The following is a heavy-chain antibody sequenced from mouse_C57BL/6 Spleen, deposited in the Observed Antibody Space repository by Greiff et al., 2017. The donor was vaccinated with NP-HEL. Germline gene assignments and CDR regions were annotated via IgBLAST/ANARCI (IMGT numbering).Heavy chain of an antibody. V-gene: IGHV2-5*01. CDR1: GFSLTSYG. J-gene: IGHJ4*01. D-gene: IGHD1-1*01. CDR2: IWRGGST. CDR3: ANYYGSSSPYAMDY. Sequence: VQLQQSGPGLVQPSQSLSITCTVSGFSLTSYGVHWVRQSPGKGLEWLGVIWRGGSTDYNAAFMSRLSITKDNSKSQVFFKMNSLQADDTAIYYCANYYGSSSPYAMDYWGQGTSVTVSS.